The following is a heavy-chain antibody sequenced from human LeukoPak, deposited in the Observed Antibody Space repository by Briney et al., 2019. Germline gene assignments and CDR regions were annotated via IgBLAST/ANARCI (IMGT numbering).Heavy chain of an antibody. CDR2: INPNSGGT. Sequence: ASVTVSCKASGYTFTGYYMHWVRQAAGQRLEWMGWINPNSGGTNYAQKFQGRVTMTRDTSLSTAYLEMSRLRSDDTAVYYCAREGGSSWTFLDYWGPGTLVTVSS. CDR1: GYTFTGYY. V-gene: IGHV1-2*02. CDR3: AREGGSSWTFLDY. D-gene: IGHD6-13*01. J-gene: IGHJ4*02.